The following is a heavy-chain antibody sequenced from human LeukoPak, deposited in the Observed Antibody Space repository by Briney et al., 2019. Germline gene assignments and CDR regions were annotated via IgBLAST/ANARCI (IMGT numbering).Heavy chain of an antibody. CDR1: GFTFRSYA. Sequence: GGSLRLSCAGSGFTFRSYAMSWVRQSPVKGLEWVSAISDSGDGTYYADSVKARFTISRDNSKNTVYLEMSSLRVDDTAAYYCVGTFTVFGVVSTIEWGQGTLVTVSS. V-gene: IGHV3-23*01. J-gene: IGHJ4*02. CDR2: ISDSGDGT. D-gene: IGHD3-3*01. CDR3: VGTFTVFGVVSTIE.